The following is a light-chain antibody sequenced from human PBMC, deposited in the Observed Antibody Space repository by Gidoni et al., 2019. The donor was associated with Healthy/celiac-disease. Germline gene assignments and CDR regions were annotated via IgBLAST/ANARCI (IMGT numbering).Light chain of an antibody. J-gene: IGLJ3*02. CDR2: STN. Sequence: QTVVTQEPSFSVSPGGTVTLTCGLSSGSVSTSYYPSWYQQTPGQAPRTLIYSTNTRSSGVPDRFSGSILGNKAALTITGAQADDESGYYCVLFMGSGFWVFGGGTKLTV. CDR1: SGSVSTSYY. V-gene: IGLV8-61*01. CDR3: VLFMGSGFWV.